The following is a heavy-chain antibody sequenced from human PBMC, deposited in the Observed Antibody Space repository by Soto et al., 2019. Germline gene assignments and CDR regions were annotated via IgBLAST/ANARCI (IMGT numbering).Heavy chain of an antibody. CDR3: ARHWRAFHCGGDCYTNPIDY. D-gene: IGHD2-21*02. CDR2: IYPGDSDT. J-gene: IGHJ4*02. V-gene: IGHV5-51*01. CDR1: GYSFTSYW. Sequence: GESLKISCKGSGYSFTSYWIGWVRQMPGKGLEWMGIIYPGDSDTRYSPSFQGQVTISADKSISTAYLQWSSLKASDTAMYYCARHWRAFHCGGDCYTNPIDYWGQGTLVTVSS.